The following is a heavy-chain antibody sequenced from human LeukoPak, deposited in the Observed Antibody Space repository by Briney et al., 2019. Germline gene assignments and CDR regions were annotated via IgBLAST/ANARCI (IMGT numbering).Heavy chain of an antibody. CDR1: GGSISSSSYY. CDR3: ARVTRAFRYGDYVDYFDY. V-gene: IGHV4-39*01. CDR2: IYYSGST. Sequence: SETLSLTCTVSGGSISSSSYYWGWIRQPPGKGLEWIGSIYYSGSTYYNPSLKSRVTISVDTSKNHFSLKLSSVTAADTAVYYCARVTRAFRYGDYVDYFDYWGQGTLVTVSS. J-gene: IGHJ4*02. D-gene: IGHD4-17*01.